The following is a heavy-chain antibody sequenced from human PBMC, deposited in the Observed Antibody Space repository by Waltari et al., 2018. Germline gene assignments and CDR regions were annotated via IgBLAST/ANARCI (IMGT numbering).Heavy chain of an antibody. J-gene: IGHJ5*02. Sequence: QLQLQESGPGLVKPSETLSLTCTVSGGSIRTSRYYWGWIRQPPGKGLEWVGSVYYRGAAYYSPSFKSGVTILVETSKNQFSLTLSSVTVADTAVYYCGRYSTYPDVCLDPWGQGTLVTVSP. CDR1: GGSIRTSRYY. D-gene: IGHD3-16*02. CDR2: VYYRGAA. CDR3: GRYSTYPDVCLDP. V-gene: IGHV4-39*07.